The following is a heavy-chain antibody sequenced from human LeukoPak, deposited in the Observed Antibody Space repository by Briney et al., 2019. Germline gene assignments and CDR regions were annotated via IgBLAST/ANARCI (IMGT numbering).Heavy chain of an antibody. Sequence: ASVKVSCKASGYTFTGYYMHWVRQAPGQGLEWMGIINPSGGTTSYTQKFQGRVTMTRDTSTSTVYMELSSLRSEDTAVYYCALLVLRYFDWIGSDYGMDVWGQGTTVTVSS. CDR1: GYTFTGYY. V-gene: IGHV1-46*01. J-gene: IGHJ6*02. D-gene: IGHD3-9*01. CDR3: ALLVLRYFDWIGSDYGMDV. CDR2: INPSGGTT.